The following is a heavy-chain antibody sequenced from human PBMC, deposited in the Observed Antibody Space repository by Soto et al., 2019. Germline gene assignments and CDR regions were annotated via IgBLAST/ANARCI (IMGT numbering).Heavy chain of an antibody. V-gene: IGHV6-1*01. J-gene: IGHJ6*02. CDR3: ARSLSITGTYRHYYYYYGMDV. CDR2: TYYRSKWYD. D-gene: IGHD1-7*01. CDR1: GDSVSSNSAA. Sequence: HSQTLSLTCAISGDSVSSNSAAWNWIRQSPSRGLEWLGRTYYRSKWYDDYAVSVKSRITINPDTSKNQFSLQLNSVTPEDTAVYYCARSLSITGTYRHYYYYYGMDVWGQGTTVTVSS.